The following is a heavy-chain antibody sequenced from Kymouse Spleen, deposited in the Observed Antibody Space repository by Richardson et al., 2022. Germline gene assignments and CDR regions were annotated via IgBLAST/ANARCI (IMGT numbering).Heavy chain of an antibody. CDR1: GGSISSSSYY. J-gene: IGHJ4*02. CDR2: IYYSGST. CDR3: ARHNWNYPFDY. D-gene: IGHD1-7*01. V-gene: IGHV4-39*01. Sequence: QLQLQESGPGLVKPSETLSLTCTVSGGSISSSSYYWGWIRQPPGKGLEWIGSIYYSGSTYYNPSLKSRVTISVDTSKNQFSLKLSSVTAADTAVYYCARHNWNYPFDYWGQGTLVTVSS.